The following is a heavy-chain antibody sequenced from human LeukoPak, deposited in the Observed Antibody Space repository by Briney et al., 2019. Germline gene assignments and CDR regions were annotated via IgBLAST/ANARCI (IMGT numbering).Heavy chain of an antibody. V-gene: IGHV3-74*01. Sequence: PGGSLRLSCAASGFTFSSYWMHWVRQAPGKGLVWVSRINSDGSSTSYADSVKGRFTISRDNAKNSLYLQMNSLRAEDTAVYYCARDGLESYYYYGMDVWGQGTTVTVSS. J-gene: IGHJ6*02. CDR3: ARDGLESYYYYGMDV. CDR1: GFTFSSYW. D-gene: IGHD1-1*01. CDR2: INSDGSST.